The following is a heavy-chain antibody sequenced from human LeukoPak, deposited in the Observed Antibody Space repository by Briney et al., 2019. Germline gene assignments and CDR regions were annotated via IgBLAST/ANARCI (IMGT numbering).Heavy chain of an antibody. CDR3: AKDPHIAAAGSDY. V-gene: IGHV3-23*01. D-gene: IGHD6-13*01. CDR1: GFTFSTYA. CDR2: ISSSGGTT. Sequence: GGSLRLPCAASGFTFSTYAVNWVRQAPGKGLEWVSAISSSGGTTYYADSVKGRFSISRDNSKNTLYLQMNSLRAEDTAVYYCAKDPHIAAAGSDYWGQRTLVTVSS. J-gene: IGHJ4*02.